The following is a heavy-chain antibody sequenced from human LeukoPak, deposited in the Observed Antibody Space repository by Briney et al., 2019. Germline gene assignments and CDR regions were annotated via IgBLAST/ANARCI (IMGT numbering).Heavy chain of an antibody. CDR1: GFTVSTNY. V-gene: IGHV3-53*01. CDR3: ASWPVGWYGEDS. D-gene: IGHD6-19*01. J-gene: IGHJ4*02. Sequence: GGSLRLSCAASGFTVSTNYMSWVRQAPGKGLEWVSVIYGGGSTYYADSVKGRFTISRDTPKNTLYLQMNSLRVEDTAVYYCASWPVGWYGEDSWGQGTLVTVSS. CDR2: IYGGGST.